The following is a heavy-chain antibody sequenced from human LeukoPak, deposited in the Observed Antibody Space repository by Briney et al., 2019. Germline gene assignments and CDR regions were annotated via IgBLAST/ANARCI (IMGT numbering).Heavy chain of an antibody. CDR1: GFAFSSYT. V-gene: IGHV3-21*01. D-gene: IGHD1-7*01. J-gene: IGHJ4*02. Sequence: GGSLRLSCAASGFAFSSYTMNWVRQAPGKGLEWVSSISSTSNYIYYGDSVRGRFTISRDNAKNSLYLEMNSLRAEDTAVYYCAAGITGTISDYWGQGTLVTVSS. CDR3: AAGITGTISDY. CDR2: ISSTSNYI.